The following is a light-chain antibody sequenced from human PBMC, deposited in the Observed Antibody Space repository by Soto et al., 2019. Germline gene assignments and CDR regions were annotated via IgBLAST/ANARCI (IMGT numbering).Light chain of an antibody. CDR2: GVS. Sequence: QSVLTQPASVSGSPGQSITISCSGTISDFVVYNYVSWYQQHPGKAPKLMLYGVSKRPSGVSKRFSGSKSGNTASLTISALQAADEADYYCSSHTTSSALQVFGTGTKGTVL. CDR1: ISDFVVYNY. J-gene: IGLJ1*01. V-gene: IGLV2-14*03. CDR3: SSHTTSSALQV.